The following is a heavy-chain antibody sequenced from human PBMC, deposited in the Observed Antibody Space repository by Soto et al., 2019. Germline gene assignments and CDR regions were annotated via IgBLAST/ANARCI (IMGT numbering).Heavy chain of an antibody. V-gene: IGHV1-8*01. CDR2: MNPNSGNT. J-gene: IGHJ4*02. D-gene: IGHD6-13*01. CDR3: ARGHSSSWYVCDY. CDR1: GDTFTSYD. Sequence: VQLVQSGAEVKKPGASVKVSCKASGDTFTSYDINGVRQATGQGLEWMGWMNPNSGNTVYAEKFQGRVTMTRNTSISTAYMELSSLRYEDTAVYYCARGHSSSWYVCDYWGQGTLVTVSS.